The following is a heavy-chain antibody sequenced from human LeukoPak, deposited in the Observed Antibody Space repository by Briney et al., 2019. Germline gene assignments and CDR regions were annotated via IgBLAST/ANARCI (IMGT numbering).Heavy chain of an antibody. CDR2: ISAYNGNT. CDR3: ARDPDGYNILTGYGY. V-gene: IGHV1-18*01. Sequence: GASVKVSCKASGYTFTSYGISWVRQAPGQGLEWMGWISAYNGNTNYAQKLQGRVTMTGDTSISTAYMELSRLRSDDTAVYYCARDPDGYNILTGYGYWGQGTLVTVSS. J-gene: IGHJ4*02. D-gene: IGHD3-9*01. CDR1: GYTFTSYG.